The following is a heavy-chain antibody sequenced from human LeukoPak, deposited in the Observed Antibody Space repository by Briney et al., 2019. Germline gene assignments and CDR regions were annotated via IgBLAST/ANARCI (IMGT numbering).Heavy chain of an antibody. CDR2: IYHSGST. V-gene: IGHV4-38-2*01. D-gene: IGHD2-15*01. J-gene: IGHJ4*02. Sequence: PSETLSLTCAVSGYSISSGYYWGWIRQPPGKGLEWIGSIYHSGSTYYNPSLKSRVTISVDTSKNQFSLKLSSVTAADTAVYYCASSNLAVAATLGLFDYWGQGTLVTVSS. CDR3: ASSNLAVAATLGLFDY. CDR1: GYSISSGYY.